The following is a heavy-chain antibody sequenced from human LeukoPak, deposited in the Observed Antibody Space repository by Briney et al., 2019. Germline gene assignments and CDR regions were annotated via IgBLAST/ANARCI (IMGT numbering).Heavy chain of an antibody. Sequence: SETLSLTCTVSGGSISSNNWYWGWIRQPPGKGLEWIGSIYYSGSTYYNPSLKSRVTISVDTSKNQFSLKLSSVTAADTAVYFCARLSPWEFTYYYYYMGVWGKGTTVTVSS. D-gene: IGHD3-10*01. CDR3: ARLSPWEFTYYYYYMGV. CDR2: IYYSGST. J-gene: IGHJ6*03. CDR1: GGSISSNNWY. V-gene: IGHV4-39*01.